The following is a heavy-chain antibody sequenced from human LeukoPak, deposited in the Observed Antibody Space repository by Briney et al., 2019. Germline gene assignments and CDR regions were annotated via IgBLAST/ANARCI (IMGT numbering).Heavy chain of an antibody. CDR2: IRYDGSNK. D-gene: IGHD2-2*01. Sequence: GGSLRLSCAAPGFTFSSYGMHWVRQAPGKGLEWVAFIRYDGSNKYYADSVKGRFTISRDNSKNTLYLQMNSLRAEDTAVYYCARVEQDIVVVPAAPTMDIWGQGTMVTVSS. CDR3: ARVEQDIVVVPAAPTMDI. J-gene: IGHJ3*02. V-gene: IGHV3-30*02. CDR1: GFTFSSYG.